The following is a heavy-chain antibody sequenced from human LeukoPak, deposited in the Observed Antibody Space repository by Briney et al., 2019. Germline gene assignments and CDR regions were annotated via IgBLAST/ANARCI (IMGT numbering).Heavy chain of an antibody. CDR3: ARVLAYYDFWSGYDYPANFDY. D-gene: IGHD3-3*01. Sequence: SETLSLTCAVYGGSFSGYYWSWIRQPPGNGLEWIGEINHSGSTNYNPSLKSRVTISVDTSKNQFSLKLSSVTAADTAVYYCARVLAYYDFWSGYDYPANFDYWGQGTLVTVSS. CDR2: INHSGST. J-gene: IGHJ4*02. V-gene: IGHV4-34*01. CDR1: GGSFSGYY.